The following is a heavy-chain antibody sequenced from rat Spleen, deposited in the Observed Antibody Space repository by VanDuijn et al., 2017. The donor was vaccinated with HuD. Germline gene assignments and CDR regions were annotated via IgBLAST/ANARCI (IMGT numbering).Heavy chain of an antibody. Sequence: EVQLVESGGGLVQPGRSLKLSCEASGFTYSNYVMAWVRQAPTKGLEWVASISSGGGSSYYRDSVKGRFTISRDNAKNTLYLQMDSLRSEDTATYYCAARDGGYPYWGQGVLVTVSS. CDR2: ISSGGGSS. D-gene: IGHD1-11*01. CDR1: GFTYSNYV. CDR3: AARDGGYPY. V-gene: IGHV5S13*01. J-gene: IGHJ2*01.